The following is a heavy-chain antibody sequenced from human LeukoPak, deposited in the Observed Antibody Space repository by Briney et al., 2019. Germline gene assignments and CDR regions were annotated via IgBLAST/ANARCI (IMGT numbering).Heavy chain of an antibody. CDR1: GFTFSSYG. J-gene: IGHJ4*02. CDR3: ARSRIVGATRHFDY. Sequence: GGSLRLSCAASGFTFSSYGMHWVRQAPGTGLEWVAVIWYDGSNKYYADSVKGRFTISRDNSKNTLYLQMNSLRAEDTAVYYCARSRIVGATRHFDYWGQGTLVTVSS. V-gene: IGHV3-33*01. D-gene: IGHD1-26*01. CDR2: IWYDGSNK.